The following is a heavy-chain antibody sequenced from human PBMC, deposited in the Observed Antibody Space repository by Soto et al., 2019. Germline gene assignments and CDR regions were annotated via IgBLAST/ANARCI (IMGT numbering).Heavy chain of an antibody. V-gene: IGHV3-9*01. CDR1: GFTFHEYA. D-gene: IGHD5-12*01. CDR3: TKGGYDLIYYFGMDV. CDR2: ISSDGDTI. Sequence: QLVESGGGVVQPGTSLRLSCTASGFTFHEYAIHWVRQAPGKGLEWVSGISSDGDTIAYADSVQGRFTVFRDNAKNSLYLQMNSLRAEDTALYYCTKGGYDLIYYFGMDVWGQGTTVTVSS. J-gene: IGHJ6*02.